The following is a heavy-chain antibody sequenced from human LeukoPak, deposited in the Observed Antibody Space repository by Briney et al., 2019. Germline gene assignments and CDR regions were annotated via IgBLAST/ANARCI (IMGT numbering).Heavy chain of an antibody. CDR3: AREDSAAGFVEFFQH. D-gene: IGHD6-13*01. CDR1: GYTFTGYY. Sequence: ASVKVSCKASGYTFTGYYMHWVRQAPGQGLEWMGWINPNRGGTNYAQKFQGRVTMTRDTSISTAYMELSRLRSDDTAVYYCAREDSAAGFVEFFQHWGQGTLVTVSS. CDR2: INPNRGGT. J-gene: IGHJ1*01. V-gene: IGHV1-2*02.